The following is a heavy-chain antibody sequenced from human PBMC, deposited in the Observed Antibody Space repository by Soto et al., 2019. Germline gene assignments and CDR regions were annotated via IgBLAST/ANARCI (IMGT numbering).Heavy chain of an antibody. CDR1: GFTFSSYA. J-gene: IGHJ4*02. D-gene: IGHD3-16*02. V-gene: IGHV3-23*01. CDR3: AKDGSYDYVWGSYRYTGRVY. CDR2: ISGSGGST. Sequence: EVQLLESGGGLVQPGGSLRLSCAASGFTFSSYAMSWVRQAPGKGLEWVSAISGSGGSTYYADSVKGRFTISRDNSKNTLYLQMNSLRAEDTAVYYCAKDGSYDYVWGSYRYTGRVYWGQGTLVTVSS.